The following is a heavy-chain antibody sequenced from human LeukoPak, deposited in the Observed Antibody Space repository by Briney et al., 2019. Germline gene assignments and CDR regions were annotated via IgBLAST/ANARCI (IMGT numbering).Heavy chain of an antibody. Sequence: PGGSLRLSCAASGFTFSSYSMNWVRQAPGKRLEWVSYISSSSSTIYYADSVKGRFTISRDNAKNSLYLQMNSLRAEDTAVYYCGWAVAGDFDYWGQGTLVTVSS. J-gene: IGHJ4*02. V-gene: IGHV3-48*01. CDR1: GFTFSSYS. CDR3: GWAVAGDFDY. CDR2: ISSSSSTI. D-gene: IGHD6-19*01.